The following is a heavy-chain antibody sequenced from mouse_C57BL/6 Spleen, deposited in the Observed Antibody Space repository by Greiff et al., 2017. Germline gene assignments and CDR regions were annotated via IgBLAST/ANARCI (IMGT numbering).Heavy chain of an antibody. CDR1: GFTFSDYG. J-gene: IGHJ2*01. D-gene: IGHD3-2*01. CDR3: ARGRDSLDY. CDR2: ISSGSSTI. V-gene: IGHV5-17*01. Sequence: EVMLVESGGGLVKPGGSLKLSCAASGFTFSDYGMHWVRQAPEKGLEWVAYISSGSSTIYYADTVQGRFTISRDNAKNTLFLQMTSLRSEDTAMYYCARGRDSLDYWGQGTTLTVSS.